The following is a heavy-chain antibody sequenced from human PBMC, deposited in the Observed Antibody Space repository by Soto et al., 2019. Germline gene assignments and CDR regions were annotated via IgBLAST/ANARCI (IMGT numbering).Heavy chain of an antibody. J-gene: IGHJ6*03. Sequence: ASVKVSCKASGYTFTSYGISWVRQAPGQGLEWMGWISAYNGNTNYAQKLQGRVTMTTDTSTSTAYMELRSLRSDDTAVYYCARDKKLADHEYYDFWSGYYSYYYYYMDVWGKGTTVTVSS. CDR2: ISAYNGNT. D-gene: IGHD3-3*01. CDR3: ARDKKLADHEYYDFWSGYYSYYYYYMDV. CDR1: GYTFTSYG. V-gene: IGHV1-18*01.